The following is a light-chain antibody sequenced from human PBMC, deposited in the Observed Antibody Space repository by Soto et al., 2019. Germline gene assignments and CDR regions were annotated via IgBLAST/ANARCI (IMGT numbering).Light chain of an antibody. CDR1: STDVGGYNY. CDR3: CSYSGRDTLYV. CDR2: DVS. Sequence: QSALTQPRSVSGSPGQSVTIPCTGTSTDVGGYNYVSWYQQHPGKVPKLMLYDVSKRPSGVPDRFSGSKSGNTASLTISGLQAEDEADYYCCSYSGRDTLYVLGSGTKVTVL. J-gene: IGLJ1*01. V-gene: IGLV2-11*01.